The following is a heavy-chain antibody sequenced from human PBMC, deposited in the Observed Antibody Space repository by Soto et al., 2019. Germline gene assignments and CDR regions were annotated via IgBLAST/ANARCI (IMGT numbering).Heavy chain of an antibody. V-gene: IGHV3-15*07. CDR3: TTGVVVPAVSMPADAFDI. D-gene: IGHD2-2*01. Sequence: PGGSLRLSCAASGFTFSNAWMNWVRQAPGKGLEWVGRIKSKTDGGTTDYAAPVKGRFTISRDDSKNTLYLQMNSLKTEDTAVYYCTTGVVVPAVSMPADAFDIWGQGTMGTVSS. CDR1: GFTFSNAW. CDR2: IKSKTDGGTT. J-gene: IGHJ3*02.